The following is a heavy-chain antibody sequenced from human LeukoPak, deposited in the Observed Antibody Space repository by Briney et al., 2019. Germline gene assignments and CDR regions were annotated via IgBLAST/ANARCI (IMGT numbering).Heavy chain of an antibody. CDR2: ISWNSGSI. Sequence: GGSLRLSCAASGFTFDDYAMHWVRQAPGKGLEWVPGISWNSGSIGYADSVKGRFTISRDNAKNSLYLQMNSLRAEDTALYYCAKDKTAAAAHVTFDIWGQGTMVTVSS. CDR3: AKDKTAAAAHVTFDI. V-gene: IGHV3-9*01. D-gene: IGHD6-13*01. J-gene: IGHJ3*02. CDR1: GFTFDDYA.